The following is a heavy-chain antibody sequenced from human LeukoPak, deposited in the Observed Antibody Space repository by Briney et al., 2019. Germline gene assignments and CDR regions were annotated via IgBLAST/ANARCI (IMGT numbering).Heavy chain of an antibody. CDR1: GASISGGTYY. CDR3: ARRGGSGRAFDY. V-gene: IGHV4-39*01. D-gene: IGHD1-26*01. Sequence: RTSETLSLTCSVSGASISGGTYYWGWIRQPPGKGLEWIGSIYYTGRTYDNPSLKSRVTISVDTSKNQFSLKLSSVTAADTAVYYCARRGGSGRAFDYWGQGTLVTVSS. CDR2: IYYTGRT. J-gene: IGHJ4*02.